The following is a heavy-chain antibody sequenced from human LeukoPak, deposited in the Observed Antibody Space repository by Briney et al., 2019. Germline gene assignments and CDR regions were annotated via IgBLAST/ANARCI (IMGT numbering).Heavy chain of an antibody. D-gene: IGHD6-25*01. Sequence: SETLSLTCTVSDVSMSSYYWSWIRQPPGKGLEWIGYIFHTGDSNCNPSLKSRVTISLDTSKNQFSLKLSSVTAADTAVYYCAREMDIAAPFDYWGQGTLVTVSS. V-gene: IGHV4-59*12. CDR2: IFHTGDS. CDR3: AREMDIAAPFDY. J-gene: IGHJ4*02. CDR1: DVSMSSYY.